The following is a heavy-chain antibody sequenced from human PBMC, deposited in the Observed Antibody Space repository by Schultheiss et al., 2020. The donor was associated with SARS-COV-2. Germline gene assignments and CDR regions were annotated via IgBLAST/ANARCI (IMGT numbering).Heavy chain of an antibody. CDR2: IYYGGST. V-gene: IGHV4-39*01. CDR1: GGSISSSSYY. CDR3: ARRRMAYYYDSSGSDPLNYFDY. Sequence: SETLSLTCIVSGGSISSSSYYWGWIRQPPGKGLEWIGSIYYGGSTYYNPSLKSRVTISVDTSKNQFSLKLSSVTAADTAVYYCARRRMAYYYDSSGSDPLNYFDYWGQGTLVTVSS. D-gene: IGHD3-22*01. J-gene: IGHJ4*02.